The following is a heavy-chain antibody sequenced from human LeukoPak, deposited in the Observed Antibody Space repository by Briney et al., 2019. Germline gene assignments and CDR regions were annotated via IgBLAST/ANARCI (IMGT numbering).Heavy chain of an antibody. CDR1: GGTFSSYA. J-gene: IGHJ6*02. CDR2: INPNNGGT. CDR3: ARVSSSSIFYGMDV. V-gene: IGHV1-2*02. Sequence: GASVKVSCKASGGTFSSYAISWVRQAPGQGLEWMGWINPNNGGTNYAQKFQGRVTMTRDTSISTAYMELSRLRSDDTAVYYCARVSSSSIFYGMDVWGQGTTVTVSS. D-gene: IGHD6-6*01.